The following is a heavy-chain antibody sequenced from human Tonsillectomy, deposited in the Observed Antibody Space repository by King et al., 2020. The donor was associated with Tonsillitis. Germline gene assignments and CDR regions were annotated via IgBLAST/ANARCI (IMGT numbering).Heavy chain of an antibody. Sequence: VQLVESGGGLVQPGGSLRLSCAASGFTFSSYAMSWVRQAPGKGLEWVSAISGSGSSTYYTDSVKGRFTISRDNPQNTLYLQMNSLRAEDTAIYYCAKDTTRTRIAAATDHWGQGTLVTVSS. CDR3: AKDTTRTRIAAATDH. CDR2: ISGSGSST. J-gene: IGHJ4*02. V-gene: IGHV3-23*04. CDR1: GFTFSSYA. D-gene: IGHD6-13*01.